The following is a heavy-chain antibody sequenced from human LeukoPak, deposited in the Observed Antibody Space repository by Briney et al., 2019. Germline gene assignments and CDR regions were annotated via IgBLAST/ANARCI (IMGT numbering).Heavy chain of an antibody. J-gene: IGHJ4*02. CDR3: ARGAVAGQDFDY. D-gene: IGHD6-19*01. CDR1: GGSISSYH. CDR2: IFYSGST. Sequence: SETLSLTCTVSGGSISSYHWSWIRQPPGKGLEWIGYIFYSGSTNYNPSLKNRVTISGDTSKNQLSLELSSVTTADTAVYYCARGAVAGQDFDYWGQGTLVTVSS. V-gene: IGHV4-59*01.